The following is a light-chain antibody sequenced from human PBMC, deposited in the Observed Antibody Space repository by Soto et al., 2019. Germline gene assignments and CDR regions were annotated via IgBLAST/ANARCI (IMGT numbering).Light chain of an antibody. CDR1: RSISSW. V-gene: IGKV1-5*03. CDR2: KAS. CDR3: QQYYSYWT. J-gene: IGKJ1*01. Sequence: DIQMTQSPSTLSASVGDRVTITCRASRSISSWLAWYQQKPGKAPKLLIYKASSLESGVPSRFSGSGSGTEFTLTISSLQPDDFGNYYCQQYYSYWTFGQGTKVEIK.